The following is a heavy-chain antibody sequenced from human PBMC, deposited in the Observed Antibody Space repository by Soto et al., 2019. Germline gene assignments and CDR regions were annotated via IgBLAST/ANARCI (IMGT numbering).Heavy chain of an antibody. V-gene: IGHV1-69*13. CDR1: GGTFSSYA. CDR3: ALDQVPREVDHYYYGMDV. J-gene: IGHJ6*02. Sequence: SVKVSCKASGGTFSSYAISWVRQAPGQGLEWMGGIIPIFGTANYAQKFQGRVTITADESTSTAYMELSSLRSEDTAVYYCALDQVPREVDHYYYGMDVWGQGTTVTVSS. CDR2: IIPIFGTA. D-gene: IGHD1-1*01.